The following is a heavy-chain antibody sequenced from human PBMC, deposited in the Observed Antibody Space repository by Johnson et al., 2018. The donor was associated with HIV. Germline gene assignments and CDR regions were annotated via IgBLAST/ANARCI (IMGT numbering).Heavy chain of an antibody. Sequence: VQLVESGGDLIQPGGSLRLSCAASGFTVSSNYMTWVRQAPGKGLEWVSVIYSGGTTYNADSVKGRFTISRDNSKNTLYLQMNSLRAEDTAVYYCAREGGPPKLAFDIWGQGTMVTVSS. CDR3: AREGGPPKLAFDI. J-gene: IGHJ3*02. CDR1: GFTVSSNY. CDR2: IYSGGTT. D-gene: IGHD3-16*01. V-gene: IGHV3-53*01.